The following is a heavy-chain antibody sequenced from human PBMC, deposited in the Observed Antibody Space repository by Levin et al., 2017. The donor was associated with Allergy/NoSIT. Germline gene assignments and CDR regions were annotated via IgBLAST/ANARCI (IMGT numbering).Heavy chain of an antibody. CDR1: GFTFSSYA. CDR2: ISGSGGST. D-gene: IGHD3-10*01. CDR3: ANLKIWFGEFPSDY. Sequence: GESLKISCAASGFTFSSYAMSWVRQAPGKGLEWVSAISGSGGSTYYADSVKGRFTISRDNSKNTLYLQMYSLRAEDTAVYYCANLKIWFGEFPSDYWGQGTLVTVSS. V-gene: IGHV3-23*01. J-gene: IGHJ4*02.